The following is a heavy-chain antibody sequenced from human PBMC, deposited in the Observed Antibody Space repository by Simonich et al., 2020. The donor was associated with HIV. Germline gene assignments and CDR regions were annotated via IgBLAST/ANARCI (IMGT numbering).Heavy chain of an antibody. CDR1: GFTFSSYS. J-gene: IGHJ4*02. Sequence: EVQLVESGGGLVKPGGSLRLSCAASGFTFSSYSMNWVRQVPGKGLEWVSSISRSSSYIYYADSVKGRFTISRDNAKNSLYLQMTSLRAEDTAVYYCARDGRKGSSTSCSDYWGQGTLVTVSS. D-gene: IGHD2-2*01. V-gene: IGHV3-21*01. CDR2: ISRSSSYI. CDR3: ARDGRKGSSTSCSDY.